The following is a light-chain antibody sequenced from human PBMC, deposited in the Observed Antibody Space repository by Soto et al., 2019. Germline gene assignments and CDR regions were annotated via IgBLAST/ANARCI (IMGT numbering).Light chain of an antibody. CDR3: QHRSSWPRS. CDR2: DAA. J-gene: IGKJ1*01. Sequence: DIVLTQSPATLSLSPGERATLSCRASQSVGTSLAWYKQQPGQAPRLLIHDAAYRASGIPERFSGSGSGTAFSLSIRSLEPDDFAVYYCQHRSSWPRSFGRGTKVDIK. CDR1: QSVGTS. V-gene: IGKV3-11*01.